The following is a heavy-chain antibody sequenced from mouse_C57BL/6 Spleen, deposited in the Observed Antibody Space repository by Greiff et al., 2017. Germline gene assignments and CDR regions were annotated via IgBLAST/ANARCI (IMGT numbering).Heavy chain of an antibody. CDR2: INPNNGGT. V-gene: IGHV1-18*01. Sequence: VQLQQSGPELVKPGASVKIPCKASGYTFTDYNMDWVKQSHGKSLEWIGDINPNNGGTIYNQKFKGKATLTVDKSSSTAYMELRSLTSEDTAVYYCARRGYVSSPWYFDVWGTGTTVTVSS. D-gene: IGHD1-1*01. CDR3: ARRGYVSSPWYFDV. J-gene: IGHJ1*03. CDR1: GYTFTDYN.